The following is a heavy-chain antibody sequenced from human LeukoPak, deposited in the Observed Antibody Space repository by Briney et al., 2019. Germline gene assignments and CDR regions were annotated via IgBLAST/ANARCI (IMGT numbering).Heavy chain of an antibody. Sequence: SETLSLTCTVSGGSISSYYWSWIRQPPGKGLEWIGYVYYSGSTNYNPSLKSRVTISVDTSKNQFSLKLSSVTAADTAVYYCARHRDGYNLWGQGTLVTVSS. D-gene: IGHD5-24*01. CDR2: VYYSGST. CDR1: GGSISSYY. CDR3: ARHRDGYNL. J-gene: IGHJ4*02. V-gene: IGHV4-59*08.